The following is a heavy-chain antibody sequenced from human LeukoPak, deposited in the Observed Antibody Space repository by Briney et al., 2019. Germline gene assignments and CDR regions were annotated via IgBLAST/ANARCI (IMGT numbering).Heavy chain of an antibody. Sequence: PSKTLSLTCTVSGGSISSSSYYWGWIRQPPGKGLDWIGSIYYSGSTYYNPSLKSRVTISVDTSKNQFSLKLSSVTAADTAVYYCARLPQYQLLYRPGIDYWGQRTLVTVSS. V-gene: IGHV4-39*01. CDR1: GGSISSSSYY. J-gene: IGHJ4*02. CDR3: ARLPQYQLLYRPGIDY. CDR2: IYYSGST. D-gene: IGHD2-2*02.